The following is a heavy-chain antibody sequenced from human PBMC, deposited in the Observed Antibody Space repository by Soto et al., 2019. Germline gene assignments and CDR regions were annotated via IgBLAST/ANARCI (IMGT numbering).Heavy chain of an antibody. CDR3: ARVKFSEVVAATDYYYGMDV. CDR2: ISAYNGNT. Sequence: ASLKVSCKASGYTFTSYGISWVRQAPGQGLEWMGWISAYNGNTNYAQKLQGRVTMTTDTSTSTAYMELRSLRSDDTAVYYCARVKFSEVVAATDYYYGMDVWGQGTTVTVSS. D-gene: IGHD2-15*01. V-gene: IGHV1-18*04. CDR1: GYTFTSYG. J-gene: IGHJ6*02.